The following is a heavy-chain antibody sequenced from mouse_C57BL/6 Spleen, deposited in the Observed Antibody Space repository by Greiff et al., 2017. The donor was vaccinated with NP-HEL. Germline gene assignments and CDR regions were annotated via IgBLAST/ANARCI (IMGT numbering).Heavy chain of an antibody. J-gene: IGHJ2*01. D-gene: IGHD2-3*01. CDR1: GFNIKDDY. CDR2: IDPENGDT. Sequence: VQLQQSGAELVRPGASVKLSCTASGFNIKDDYMHWVKQRPEQGLEWIGWIDPENGDTEYASKFQGKATITADTSSNTAYLQLSSLTSEDTAVYYCTTGWLLRKGHYFDYWGQGTTLTVSS. V-gene: IGHV14-4*01. CDR3: TTGWLLRKGHYFDY.